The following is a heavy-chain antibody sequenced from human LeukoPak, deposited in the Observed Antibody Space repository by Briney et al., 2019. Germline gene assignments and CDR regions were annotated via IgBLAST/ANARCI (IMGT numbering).Heavy chain of an antibody. D-gene: IGHD4-17*01. CDR3: AGPYGDYARGAFDI. Sequence: GGSLRLSCAASGFTFSGYGMHWVRQAPGKGLEWVAVIWYDENYKYYGDSVKGRFTISRDNSKNTLYLQMNSLRAEDTAVYYCAGPYGDYARGAFDIWGQGTMVTVSS. CDR2: IWYDENYK. V-gene: IGHV3-33*01. J-gene: IGHJ3*02. CDR1: GFTFSGYG.